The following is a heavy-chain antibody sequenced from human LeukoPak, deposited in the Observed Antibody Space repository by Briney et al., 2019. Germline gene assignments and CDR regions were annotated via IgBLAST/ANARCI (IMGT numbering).Heavy chain of an antibody. CDR3: ARPLYGGYAGEFDY. V-gene: IGHV1-3*01. CDR1: GFTFSSYA. D-gene: IGHD5-12*01. Sequence: PGGSLRLSCAASGFTFSSYAMHWVRQAPGQRLEWMGWINAGNGNTKYSQKFQGRVTITRDTSASTAYMELSSLRSEDTAVYYCARPLYGGYAGEFDYWGQGTLVTVSS. CDR2: INAGNGNT. J-gene: IGHJ4*02.